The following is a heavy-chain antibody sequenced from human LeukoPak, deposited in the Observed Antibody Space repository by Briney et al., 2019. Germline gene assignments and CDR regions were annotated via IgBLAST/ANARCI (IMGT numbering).Heavy chain of an antibody. D-gene: IGHD3-3*01. CDR1: GGSFSGYY. CDR2: INHSGST. J-gene: IGHJ4*02. Sequence: PSETLSLTRAVYGGSFSGYYWSWIRQPPVKGLEWIGEINHSGSTNYNPSLKSRVTISVDTSKNQFSLKLSSVTAADTAVYYCARASDFWSGYFDYWGQGTLVTVSS. CDR3: ARASDFWSGYFDY. V-gene: IGHV4-34*01.